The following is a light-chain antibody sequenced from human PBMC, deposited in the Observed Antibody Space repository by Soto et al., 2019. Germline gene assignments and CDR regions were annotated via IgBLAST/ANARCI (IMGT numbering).Light chain of an antibody. CDR3: QQSYSTPLT. V-gene: IGKV1-39*01. CDR1: QSISSY. CDR2: AAS. J-gene: IGKJ4*01. Sequence: IQMTQSPSTLSGSVGDRVTITCRASQSISSYLNWYQQKPGKAPKLLIYAASSLQSGVPLRFSGSGSGTDFTLTISSLQPEDFATYYCQQSYSTPLTFGGGTKVDIK.